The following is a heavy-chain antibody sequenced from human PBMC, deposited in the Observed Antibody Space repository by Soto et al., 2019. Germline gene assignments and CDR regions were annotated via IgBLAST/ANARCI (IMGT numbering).Heavy chain of an antibody. J-gene: IGHJ4*02. CDR2: IYYTGTA. CDR3: ASGTFNDISFDS. V-gene: IGHV4-31*03. D-gene: IGHD2-21*01. CDR1: GGSIDTGGSY. Sequence: QVQLQESGPGLVKPSQTLTLTCSVSGGSIDTGGSYWSWARQLPGKGLQWIGYIYYTGTAYYNPALKSRVVISLDTSANQFSLSLTSLTAADTAVYYCASGTFNDISFDSWGQGRLVTVSS.